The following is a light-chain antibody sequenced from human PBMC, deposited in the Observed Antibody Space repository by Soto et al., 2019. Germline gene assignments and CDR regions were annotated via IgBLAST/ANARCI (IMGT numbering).Light chain of an antibody. CDR2: EAS. Sequence: EIVLTQSPATLSLSPGERATLSCRASQSVTNYLAWYQQKPGQAPRLLISEASSRATGIPARFSGSGSGTDFTLPISSLEPEDFAVYYCQQRFNWPITFGQGTRLEIK. J-gene: IGKJ5*01. CDR3: QQRFNWPIT. CDR1: QSVTNY. V-gene: IGKV3-11*01.